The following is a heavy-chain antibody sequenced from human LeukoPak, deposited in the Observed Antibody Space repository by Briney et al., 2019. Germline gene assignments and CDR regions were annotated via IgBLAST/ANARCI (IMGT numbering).Heavy chain of an antibody. V-gene: IGHV4-34*01. Sequence: SETLSLTCAVYGGSFSGYYWSWIRQPPGKGLEWIGEINHSGSTNYNPSLTSRVTISVDTSTNQFSLKLSSVTAADTAVYYCARGTYHYRITKLGGAFDICGQGTMVTVSS. CDR1: GGSFSGYY. J-gene: IGHJ3*02. CDR2: INHSGST. D-gene: IGHD3-22*01. CDR3: ARGTYHYRITKLGGAFDI.